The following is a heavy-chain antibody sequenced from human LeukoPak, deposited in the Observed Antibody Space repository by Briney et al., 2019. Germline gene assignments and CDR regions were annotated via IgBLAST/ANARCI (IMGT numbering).Heavy chain of an antibody. CDR3: AREIFGSGSYPDY. D-gene: IGHD3-10*01. CDR1: GFSFSTYA. CDR2: IWHDASHT. Sequence: GWSLTVSCAASGFSFSTYAMQWVRQAPGKGMEWVALIWHDASHTFSTDSVKGRFTISRDNSKNTVYLQMNSLGGEDTAVYYCAREIFGSGSYPDYWGQGTLVTVSS. V-gene: IGHV3-33*01. J-gene: IGHJ4*02.